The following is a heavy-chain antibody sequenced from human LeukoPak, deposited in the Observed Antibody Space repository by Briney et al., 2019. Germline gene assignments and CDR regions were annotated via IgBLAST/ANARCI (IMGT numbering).Heavy chain of an antibody. CDR2: INWNGDST. Sequence: GGSLRLSCAASGFTFDDYGMSWVRQAPGKGLEWVSGINWNGDSTGYADSVKGRFMISRDNAKNSLYLQMNSLRAEDTALYYCAREVATMDYYYYMDGWGKGTTVTVSS. CDR3: AREVATMDYYYYMDG. CDR1: GFTFDDYG. D-gene: IGHD3-10*01. J-gene: IGHJ6*03. V-gene: IGHV3-20*04.